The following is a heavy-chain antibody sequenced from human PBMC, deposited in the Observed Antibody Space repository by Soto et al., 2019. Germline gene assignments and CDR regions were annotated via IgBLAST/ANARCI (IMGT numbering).Heavy chain of an antibody. V-gene: IGHV4-39*01. CDR3: ASYGRYSSRRDY. J-gene: IGHJ4*02. D-gene: IGHD6-19*01. Sequence: SETLSLTCTVSGGSISSSSYYWGWIRQPPGKGLEWIGSIYYSGSTYYNPSLKSRVTISVDTSKNQFSLKLSSVTAADTAVYYCASYGRYSSRRDYWGQGTLGTVSS. CDR2: IYYSGST. CDR1: GGSISSSSYY.